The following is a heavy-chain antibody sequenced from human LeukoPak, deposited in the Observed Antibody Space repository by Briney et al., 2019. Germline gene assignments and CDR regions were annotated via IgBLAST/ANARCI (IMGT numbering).Heavy chain of an antibody. CDR2: ISWNSGSI. CDR1: GFTFDDYA. V-gene: IGHV3-9*03. D-gene: IGHD5-24*01. J-gene: IGHJ4*02. Sequence: GGSLRLSCAASGFTFDDYAMHWVRQAPGKGLEWVSGISWNSGSIGYADSVKGRFTISRDNAKNSLYLQMNSLRAEDMALYYCAKGDGYNYRDSQGLDYWGQGTLVTVSS. CDR3: AKGDGYNYRDSQGLDY.